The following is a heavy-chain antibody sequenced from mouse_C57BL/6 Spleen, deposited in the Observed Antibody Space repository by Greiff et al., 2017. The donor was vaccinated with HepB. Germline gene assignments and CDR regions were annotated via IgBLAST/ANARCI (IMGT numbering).Heavy chain of an antibody. CDR1: GYSITSGYD. D-gene: IGHD2-5*01. V-gene: IGHV3-1*01. CDR3: AREGPYYSNSAWFAY. CDR2: ISYSGST. Sequence: EVQLQESGPGMVKPSQSLSLTCTVTGYSITSGYDWHWIRHFPGNKLEWMGYISYSGSTNYNPSLKSRISITHDTSKNHFFLKLNSVTTEDTATYYCAREGPYYSNSAWFAYWGQGTLVTVSA. J-gene: IGHJ3*01.